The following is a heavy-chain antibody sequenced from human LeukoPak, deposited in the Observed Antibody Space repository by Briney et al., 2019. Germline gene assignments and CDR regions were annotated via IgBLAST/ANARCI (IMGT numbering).Heavy chain of an antibody. J-gene: IGHJ4*02. V-gene: IGHV4-34*01. CDR2: INHSGST. D-gene: IGHD5-18*01. CDR1: GGSFSGYY. Sequence: SETLSLTCAVYGGSFSGYYWSWIRQPPGKGLEWIGEINHSGSTNYNPSLKSRVTISVDTSKNQFSLKLSSVTAAGTAVYYCARGGYSHGYILFNYWGQGTLAIVSS. CDR3: ARGGYSHGYILFNY.